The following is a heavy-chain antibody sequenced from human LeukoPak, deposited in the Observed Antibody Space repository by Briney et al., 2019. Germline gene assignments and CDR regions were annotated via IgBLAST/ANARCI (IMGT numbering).Heavy chain of an antibody. J-gene: IGHJ6*03. Sequence: TGGSLRLSCAASGFTFSSYAMSWVRQAPGKGLECVSAISGSGGSTYYADSVKGRFTISRDNSKNTLYLQMNSLRAEDTAVYYCAKAYIVAANYYYYMDVWGKGTTVTVSS. CDR3: AKAYIVAANYYYYMDV. CDR1: GFTFSSYA. V-gene: IGHV3-23*01. CDR2: ISGSGGST. D-gene: IGHD5-12*01.